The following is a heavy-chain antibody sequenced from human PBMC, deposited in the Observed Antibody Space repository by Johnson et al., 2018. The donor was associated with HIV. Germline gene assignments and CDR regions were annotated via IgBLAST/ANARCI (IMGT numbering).Heavy chain of an antibody. CDR2: IKQDGSAK. J-gene: IGHJ3*01. V-gene: IGHV3-7*05. CDR1: GFTFSSFW. CDR3: ARTYSTSSDDAFDV. D-gene: IGHD6-6*01. Sequence: VQLVESGGGLVQPGGSLRLSCAASGFTFSSFWMTWVRQAPGKGLEWVANIKQDGSAKFYVDSVMGRFTISRDNAKNSLYLQMNSLGAEDTAVYYCARTYSTSSDDAFDVWGQ.